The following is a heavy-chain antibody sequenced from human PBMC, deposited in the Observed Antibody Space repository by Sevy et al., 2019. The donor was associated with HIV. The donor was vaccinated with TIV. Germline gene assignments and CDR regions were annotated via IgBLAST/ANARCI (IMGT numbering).Heavy chain of an antibody. CDR2: IYTSGST. J-gene: IGHJ4*02. D-gene: IGHD2-21*02. V-gene: IGHV4-4*07. CDR1: GGSISSYY. CDR3: ARAVVTAIRGYYFDY. Sequence: SETLSLTCTVSGGSISSYYWSWIRQPAGKGLEWIGRIYTSGSTNYNPSLKSRVTMSVDTPKNQFSLKLSSVTAADTAVYYCARAVVTAIRGYYFDYWGQGTLVTVSS.